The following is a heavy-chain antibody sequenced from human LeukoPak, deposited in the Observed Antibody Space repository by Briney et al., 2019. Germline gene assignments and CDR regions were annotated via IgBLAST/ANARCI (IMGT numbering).Heavy chain of an antibody. V-gene: IGHV1-2*02. J-gene: IGHJ5*02. CDR3: ARNKHDCGAPNWFDP. Sequence: ASVKVSCKDSGYTFTGYYMHRVRQAPGQGLEWMGWINPNSGGTNYAQKFQGRVTITRDTSISTVYMELSRLRSDDTAVYYCARNKHDCGAPNWFDPWGQGTLVTVSS. D-gene: IGHD4-17*01. CDR1: GYTFTGYY. CDR2: INPNSGGT.